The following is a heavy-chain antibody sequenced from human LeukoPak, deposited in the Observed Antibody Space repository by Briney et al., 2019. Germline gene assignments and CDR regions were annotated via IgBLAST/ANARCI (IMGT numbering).Heavy chain of an antibody. CDR3: VRDAGTIPEVVNAHFDY. CDR2: ISKDGTRD. V-gene: IGHV3-30-3*01. J-gene: IGHJ4*02. CDR1: GSTFISYL. D-gene: IGHD1-14*01. Sequence: GSPRLSCDASGSTFISYLIHWVRPAPGKGLEWVALISKDGTRDWYATSVRGRFTISRDNSKNTVYLHMNSLRPEDTALYYCVRDAGTIPEVVNAHFDYWGQGTLVTVSS.